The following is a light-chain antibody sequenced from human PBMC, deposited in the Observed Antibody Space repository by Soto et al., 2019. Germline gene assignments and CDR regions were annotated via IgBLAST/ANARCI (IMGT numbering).Light chain of an antibody. CDR3: QQYSTYWT. J-gene: IGKJ1*01. V-gene: IGKV1-5*03. Sequence: DIQMTQSPSTLSASVGDRVTITCRASQSISNWLAWYQQKPGKAPKLLIYKASSLERGVPSRFSGSGSGTEFTLTISSLQTDDFATYYCQQYSTYWTFGQGTKVDIK. CDR1: QSISNW. CDR2: KAS.